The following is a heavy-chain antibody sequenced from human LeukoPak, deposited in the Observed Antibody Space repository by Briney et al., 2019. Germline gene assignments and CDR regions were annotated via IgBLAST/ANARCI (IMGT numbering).Heavy chain of an antibody. J-gene: IGHJ6*02. CDR3: AREVLIGSRGGMDV. D-gene: IGHD3-22*01. V-gene: IGHV3-7*01. CDR1: GFTFTNYW. CDR2: IKKDGTEK. Sequence: PGGSLRLSCAASGFTFTNYWMSWVRQAPGKGLEWVANIKKDGTEKYYVDSVRGRFTISRDNAENSLHLQMNSLRAEDTAVYYCAREVLIGSRGGMDVWGQGTTVTVSS.